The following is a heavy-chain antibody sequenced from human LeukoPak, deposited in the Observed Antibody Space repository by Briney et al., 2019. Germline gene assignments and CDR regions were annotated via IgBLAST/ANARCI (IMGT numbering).Heavy chain of an antibody. J-gene: IGHJ4*02. V-gene: IGHV4-39*01. Sequence: SETLSLTCTVSGGSISSSSYYWGWIRQPPGKGREWIGSIYYSGSTYYNPSLKSRVTISVDTSKNQFSLKLSSVTAADTAVYYCARRSYGLLYFDYWGQGTLVTVSS. CDR2: IYYSGST. CDR3: ARRSYGLLYFDY. CDR1: GGSISSSSYY. D-gene: IGHD5-18*01.